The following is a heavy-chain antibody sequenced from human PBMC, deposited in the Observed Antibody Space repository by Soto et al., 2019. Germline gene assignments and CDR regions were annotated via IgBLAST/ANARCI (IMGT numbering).Heavy chain of an antibody. Sequence: PGGSLRLSCAASGFTFSSYAMSWVRQAPGKGLEWVSAISGSGGSTYYADSVKGRFTISRDNSKNTLYLQMNSLRAEDTAVYYCAKDRLATAYCGGDCYSVDYLDYWGQGTLVTVSS. CDR3: AKDRLATAYCGGDCYSVDYLDY. D-gene: IGHD2-21*02. CDR1: GFTFSSYA. CDR2: ISGSGGST. J-gene: IGHJ4*02. V-gene: IGHV3-23*01.